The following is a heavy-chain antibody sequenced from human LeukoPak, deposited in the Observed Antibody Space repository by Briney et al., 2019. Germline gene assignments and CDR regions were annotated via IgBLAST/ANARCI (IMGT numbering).Heavy chain of an antibody. CDR3: ARDSLAKGDSSGWYFDY. Sequence: GGSLRLSCAASGFTFSSYAMHWVRQAPGKGLEWVAVISYDGSNKYYADSVKGRFTISRDNSKNTLYLQMNSLRAEDTAVYYCARDSLAKGDSSGWYFDYWGQGTLVTVSS. V-gene: IGHV3-30-3*01. D-gene: IGHD6-19*01. CDR1: GFTFSSYA. J-gene: IGHJ4*02. CDR2: ISYDGSNK.